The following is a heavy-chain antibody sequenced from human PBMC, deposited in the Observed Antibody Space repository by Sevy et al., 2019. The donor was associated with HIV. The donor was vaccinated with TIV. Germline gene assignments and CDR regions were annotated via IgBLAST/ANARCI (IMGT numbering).Heavy chain of an antibody. Sequence: GGSLRLSCAASGFTFSSYAMHWVRQAPGKGLEWVAVISYDGSNKYYADSVKGRFTISRDNSKNTLCLQMNSLRAEDTAVYYCARDQLVFGGVIVERYFDYWGQGTLVTVSS. CDR2: ISYDGSNK. D-gene: IGHD3-16*02. V-gene: IGHV3-30*04. J-gene: IGHJ4*02. CDR3: ARDQLVFGGVIVERYFDY. CDR1: GFTFSSYA.